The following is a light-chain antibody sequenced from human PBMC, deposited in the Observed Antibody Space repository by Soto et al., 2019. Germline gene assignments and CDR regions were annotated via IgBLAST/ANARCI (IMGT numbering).Light chain of an antibody. Sequence: ESVLTQSPGSLSLSPGERATLSCRASQSVSSNYLAWYQHKPGQAPRLLIYGASSRATGIPDRFSGSWSGTDFTLTISRLEPEDFAVYYCQHYGSSLSITFGQGTRLEIK. J-gene: IGKJ5*01. V-gene: IGKV3-20*01. CDR2: GAS. CDR3: QHYGSSLSIT. CDR1: QSVSSNY.